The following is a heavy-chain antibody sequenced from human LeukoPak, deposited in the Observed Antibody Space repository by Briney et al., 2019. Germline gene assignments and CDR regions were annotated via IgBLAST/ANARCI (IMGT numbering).Heavy chain of an antibody. CDR2: ISYDGSNK. CDR1: GFTFSSYA. J-gene: IGHJ4*02. Sequence: GGSLRLSCAASGFTFSSYAMHWVRQAPGKGLGGGAVISYDGSNKYYADSVKGRFTISRDNSKNTLYLQMSSLTAKDTAVYYCAKDRSIGTYYTFDSWGQGTLVTVSS. D-gene: IGHD1-26*01. V-gene: IGHV3-30*04. CDR3: AKDRSIGTYYTFDS.